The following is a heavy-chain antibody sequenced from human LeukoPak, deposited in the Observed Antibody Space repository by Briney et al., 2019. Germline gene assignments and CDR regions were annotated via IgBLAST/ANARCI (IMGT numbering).Heavy chain of an antibody. V-gene: IGHV3-30-3*01. D-gene: IGHD4-17*01. CDR1: GFTFSSYA. J-gene: IGHJ5*02. CDR2: ISYDGSNK. CDR3: ARSGDYDGTNWFDP. Sequence: GRSLRLSCAASGFTFSSYATHWVRQAPGKGLEWVAVISYDGSNKYYADSVKGRFTISRDNSKNTLYLQMNSLRAEDTAVYYCARSGDYDGTNWFDPWGQGTLVTVSS.